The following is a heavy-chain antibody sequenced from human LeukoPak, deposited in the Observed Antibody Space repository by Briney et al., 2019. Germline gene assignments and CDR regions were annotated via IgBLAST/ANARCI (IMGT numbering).Heavy chain of an antibody. CDR3: VSFYEAY. V-gene: IGHV3-74*01. CDR1: GNYW. Sequence: GGSLRLSCVASGNYWMHWVRQVPGKGLVWVSHINSDGSWTSYADSVKGRFTISKDNAKNTVYLQMNNLRAEDTAVYYCVSFYEAYWGRGTLVTVSS. CDR2: INSDGSWT. J-gene: IGHJ4*02. D-gene: IGHD2/OR15-2a*01.